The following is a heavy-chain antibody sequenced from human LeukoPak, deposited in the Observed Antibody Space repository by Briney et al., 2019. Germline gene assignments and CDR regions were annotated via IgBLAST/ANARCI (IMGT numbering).Heavy chain of an antibody. V-gene: IGHV1-69*02. CDR3: ARSGYYCGDAFYI. CDR2: IIPILGIA. Sequence: ASVKVSCKASGGTFSSYTISWVRQAPGQGLEWMGRIIPILGIANYAQKFQGRVTITADKSTSTAYMALSSLRSEDPAVYYCARSGYYCGDAFYICGEGTIVTVSS. J-gene: IGHJ3*02. D-gene: IGHD3-22*01. CDR1: GGTFSSYT.